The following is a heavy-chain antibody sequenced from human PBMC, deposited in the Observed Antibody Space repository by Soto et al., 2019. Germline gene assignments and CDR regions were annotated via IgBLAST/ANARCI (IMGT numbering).Heavy chain of an antibody. V-gene: IGHV1-3*01. Sequence: ASVKVSCKASGYTFTSYAMHWVRQAPGQRLEWMGWINAGNGNTKYSQKFQGRVTITRDTSASTAYMELSSLRSEDTAVYYCARGDYQDYYYYYYMDVWGKGTTVTVSS. J-gene: IGHJ6*03. D-gene: IGHD4-17*01. CDR1: GYTFTSYA. CDR3: ARGDYQDYYYYYYMDV. CDR2: INAGNGNT.